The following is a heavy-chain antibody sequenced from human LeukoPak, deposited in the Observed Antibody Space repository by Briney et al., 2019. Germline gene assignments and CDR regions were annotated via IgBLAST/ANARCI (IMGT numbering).Heavy chain of an antibody. CDR3: ARSTHSSSPLYYYYYYYMDV. D-gene: IGHD6-6*01. Sequence: SETLSLTCTVSGGSISSGGYYWSWIRQPPGKGLEWIGYIYHSGSTYYNPSLKSRVTISVDTSKNQFSLKLSSVTAADTAVYYCARSTHSSSPLYYYYYYYMDVWGKGTTVTVSS. J-gene: IGHJ6*03. V-gene: IGHV4-30-2*02. CDR1: GGSISSGGYY. CDR2: IYHSGST.